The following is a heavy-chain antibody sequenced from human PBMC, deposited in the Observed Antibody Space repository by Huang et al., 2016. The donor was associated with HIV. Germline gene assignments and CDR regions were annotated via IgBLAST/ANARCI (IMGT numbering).Heavy chain of an antibody. CDR3: VRGARYVSADWYARLRNYWFFDL. D-gene: IGHD3-9*01. Sequence: QQQLQQWGAGLLKPSETLSLTCAVYGGSFTNYYWGWVRQPPGKGLEWIGEINNGGSTNYSPSLKSRVTISLDTSKNQVSLKLTSVSAADTAVYYCVRGARYVSADWYARLRNYWFFDLWGRGSLVSVSS. J-gene: IGHJ2*01. CDR2: INNGGST. V-gene: IGHV4-34*01. CDR1: GGSFTNYY.